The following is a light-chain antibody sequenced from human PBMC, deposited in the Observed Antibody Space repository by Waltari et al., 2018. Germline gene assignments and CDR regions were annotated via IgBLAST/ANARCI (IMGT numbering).Light chain of an antibody. J-gene: IGKJ2*01. CDR1: QSISSY. Sequence: DIQMTQSQSSLSASEGDSVPITCRASQSISSYLNWYQKKPGKAPNLPIYAASSLQRGGPSTFSGTRSSTDFYLTIISLQPEDFATSYCQQRYSTPPYTFGQGTKREIK. CDR3: QQRYSTPPYT. CDR2: AAS. V-gene: IGKV1-39*01.